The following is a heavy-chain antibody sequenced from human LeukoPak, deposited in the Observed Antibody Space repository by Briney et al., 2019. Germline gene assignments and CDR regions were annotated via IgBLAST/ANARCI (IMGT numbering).Heavy chain of an antibody. CDR1: GGSFSGYY. CDR3: ASEVLWFGELVDY. Sequence: SETLSLTCAVYGGSFSGYYWSWIRQPPGKGLEWIGEINHSGSTNYNPSLKSRVTISVDTSKNQFSLKLSSVTAADTAVYYCASEVLWFGELVDYWGQGALVTVSS. J-gene: IGHJ4*02. CDR2: INHSGST. D-gene: IGHD3-10*01. V-gene: IGHV4-34*01.